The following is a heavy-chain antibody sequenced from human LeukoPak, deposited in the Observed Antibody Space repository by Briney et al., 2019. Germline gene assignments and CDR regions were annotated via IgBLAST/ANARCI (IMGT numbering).Heavy chain of an antibody. CDR3: AGDAAGYSYGLYYFDY. Sequence: GGSLRLSCAASGFTFSSYSMNWVRQAPGKGLEWVSSISSSSSYIYYADSVKGRFTISRDNAKNSLYLQMNSLRAEDTAVYYCAGDAAGYSYGLYYFDYWGQGTLVTVSS. CDR1: GFTFSSYS. CDR2: ISSSSSYI. J-gene: IGHJ4*02. V-gene: IGHV3-21*01. D-gene: IGHD5-18*01.